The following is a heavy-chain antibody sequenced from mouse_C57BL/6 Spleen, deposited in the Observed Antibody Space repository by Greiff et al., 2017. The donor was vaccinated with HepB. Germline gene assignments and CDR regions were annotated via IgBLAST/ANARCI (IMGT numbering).Heavy chain of an antibody. J-gene: IGHJ4*01. V-gene: IGHV1-69*01. CDR3: AREGVAY. CDR2: IDPSDSYT. CDR1: GYTFTSYW. Sequence: VQLQQPGAELVMPGASVKLSCKASGYTFTSYWMHWVKQRPGQGLEWIGEIDPSDSYTNYNQKFKGKSTLTVDKSSSTAYMQLSSLTSEDSAVYYCAREGVAYWGQGTSVTVSS.